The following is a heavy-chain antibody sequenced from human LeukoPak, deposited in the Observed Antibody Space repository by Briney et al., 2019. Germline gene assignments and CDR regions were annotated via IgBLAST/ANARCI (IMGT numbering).Heavy chain of an antibody. CDR1: GGTFSSYA. CDR3: AEEGDGYSFDY. CDR2: IIPIFGTA. Sequence: SVKVSCKASGGTFSSYAISWVRQAPGQGLEWMGGIIPIFGTANYAQRFQGRVTITADESTSTAYMELSSLRSEDTAVYYCAEEGDGYSFDYWGQGTLVTVSS. V-gene: IGHV1-69*13. J-gene: IGHJ4*02. D-gene: IGHD5-24*01.